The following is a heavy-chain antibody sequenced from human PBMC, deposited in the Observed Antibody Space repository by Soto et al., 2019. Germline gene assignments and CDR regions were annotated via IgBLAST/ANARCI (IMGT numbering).Heavy chain of an antibody. V-gene: IGHV3-23*01. CDR1: GFTFSSYA. D-gene: IGHD6-19*01. Sequence: VALRLSCAASGFTFSSYAMSWVRQAPGKGLEWVSAISGSGGSTYYADSVKGRFTISRDNSKNTLYLQMNSLRAEDTAVYYCAKDIIAVAGPQGYWGQGTLVTVSS. CDR2: ISGSGGST. CDR3: AKDIIAVAGPQGY. J-gene: IGHJ4*02.